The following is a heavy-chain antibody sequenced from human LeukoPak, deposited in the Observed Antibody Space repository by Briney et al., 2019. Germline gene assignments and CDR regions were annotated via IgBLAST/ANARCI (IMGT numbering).Heavy chain of an antibody. CDR1: GGSISSGSYY. CDR2: IYTSGST. Sequence: SETLSLTCTVSGGSISSGSYYWSWIRQPAGKGLEWIGRIYTSGSTNYNPSLKSRVTISVDTSKNQFSLKLSSVTAADTAVYYCARGGYYYDSRGGTFDIWGQGTMVTDSS. D-gene: IGHD3-22*01. V-gene: IGHV4-61*02. J-gene: IGHJ3*02. CDR3: ARGGYYYDSRGGTFDI.